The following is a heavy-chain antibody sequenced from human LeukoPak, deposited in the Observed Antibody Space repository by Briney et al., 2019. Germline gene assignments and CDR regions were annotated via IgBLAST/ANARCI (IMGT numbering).Heavy chain of an antibody. CDR2: IYYSGST. J-gene: IGHJ4*02. CDR1: GGSISSSSYY. D-gene: IGHD2-15*01. Sequence: SETLSLTCTVSGGSISSSSYYWGWIRQPPGKGLEWFGSIYYSGSTYYNPSLKSRVTISVDTSKTLFPLKLSYVTAYDRVVYYCARRGGRGFFDYWGQGTLVSVSS. V-gene: IGHV4-39*06. CDR3: ARRGGRGFFDY.